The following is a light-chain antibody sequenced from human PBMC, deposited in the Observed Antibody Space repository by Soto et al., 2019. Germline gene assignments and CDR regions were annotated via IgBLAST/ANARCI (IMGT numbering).Light chain of an antibody. CDR3: QQYYTTPYT. CDR2: WAS. CDR1: QSVLYSSNNKSY. J-gene: IGKJ2*01. V-gene: IGKV4-1*01. Sequence: IVMTQFPDSLTVPLGERATINCKSSQSVLYSSNNKSYLAWYQHKPGQPPKVLIYWASTRESGVPDRFSGSGSGTDFTLTIRSLQADDVAVYYCQQYYTTPYTFGQGTKVDSK.